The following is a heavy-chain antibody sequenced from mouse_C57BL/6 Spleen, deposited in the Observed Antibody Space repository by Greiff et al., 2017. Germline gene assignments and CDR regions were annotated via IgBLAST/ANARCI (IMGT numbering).Heavy chain of an antibody. CDR1: GYAFTNYL. CDR2: INPGSGGT. V-gene: IGHV1-54*01. CDR3: ARLRRTSYYAMDY. Sequence: VQLQESGAELVRPGTSVKVSCKASGYAFTNYLIEWVKQRPGQGLEWIGVINPGSGGTNYNEKFKGKATLTADKSSSTAYMQLSSLTSEDSAVYFCARLRRTSYYAMDYWGQGTSVTVSS. D-gene: IGHD2-12*01. J-gene: IGHJ4*01.